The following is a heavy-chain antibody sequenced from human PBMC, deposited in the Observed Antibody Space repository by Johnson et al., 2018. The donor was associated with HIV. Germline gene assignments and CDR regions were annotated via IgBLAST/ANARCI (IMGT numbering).Heavy chain of an antibody. Sequence: QVQLVESGGGLVQPGGSLRLSCAASGFTFSDYAMHWVRQAPGKGLEWVAVISYDGSNKYYADSVKGRFTISRDNSKNTLFLQMNSLRDEDTAVYYCAKERTAMVTPFDAWGQGTRVTVSS. V-gene: IGHV3-30*04. CDR3: AKERTAMVTPFDA. CDR1: GFTFSDYA. D-gene: IGHD5-18*01. J-gene: IGHJ3*01. CDR2: ISYDGSNK.